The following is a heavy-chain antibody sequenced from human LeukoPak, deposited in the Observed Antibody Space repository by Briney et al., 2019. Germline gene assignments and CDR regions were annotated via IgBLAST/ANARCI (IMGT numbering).Heavy chain of an antibody. J-gene: IGHJ4*02. D-gene: IGHD3-16*01. V-gene: IGHV3-30-3*01. Sequence: GGSLRLSCAGSGCTFSRYPMHWVRQAPGKGLEWVAVISYDGSNIYYTDSVSGRFTISRDNSKNTLYLQMSSLRAEDTAVYYCARDSFGLDYWGQGTRVTVSS. CDR2: ISYDGSNI. CDR1: GCTFSRYP. CDR3: ARDSFGLDY.